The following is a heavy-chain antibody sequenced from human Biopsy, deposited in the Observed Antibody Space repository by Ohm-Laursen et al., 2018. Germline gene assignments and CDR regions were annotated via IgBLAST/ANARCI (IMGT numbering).Heavy chain of an antibody. D-gene: IGHD1-26*01. J-gene: IGHJ3*02. CDR1: GGSISGYY. V-gene: IGHV4-34*01. CDR2: INHRGYT. Sequence: TLSLTCAVSGGSISGYYWSWIRQPPGKWLEWIGEINHRGYTDYNAFLKGRVSMPEDTSKNHFSLNLTSVTAADTAVYYFARDEGLLRAFDIWGQETLGTVSS. CDR3: ARDEGLLRAFDI.